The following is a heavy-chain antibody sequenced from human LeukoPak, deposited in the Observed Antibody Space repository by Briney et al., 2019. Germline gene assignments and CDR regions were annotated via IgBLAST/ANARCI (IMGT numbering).Heavy chain of an antibody. V-gene: IGHV1-69*05. CDR1: GGTFSSYA. D-gene: IGHD2-2*02. CDR3: ARSVVVPAAIPNWFDP. J-gene: IGHJ5*02. Sequence: GSSVKVSCKASGGTFSSYAISWVRQAPGQGLEWMGGIIPIFGTANYAQKFQGRVTITTDESTSTAYMELSSLRSEDTAVYYCARSVVVPAAIPNWFDPWGQGTLATVSS. CDR2: IIPIFGTA.